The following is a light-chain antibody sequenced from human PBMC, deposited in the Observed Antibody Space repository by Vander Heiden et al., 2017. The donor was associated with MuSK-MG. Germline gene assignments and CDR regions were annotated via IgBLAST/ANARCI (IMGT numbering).Light chain of an antibody. Sequence: IQMTQSPSSLSASVGDRVTITCRASQSISSYLNWYQQKPGKAPKLLIYGASSLQGGVPSRFSGSGSGTDFTLTISSLQPEDFATYYCQQSYSTLLTFGGGTKVEIK. CDR3: QQSYSTLLT. CDR1: QSISSY. V-gene: IGKV1-39*01. CDR2: GAS. J-gene: IGKJ4*01.